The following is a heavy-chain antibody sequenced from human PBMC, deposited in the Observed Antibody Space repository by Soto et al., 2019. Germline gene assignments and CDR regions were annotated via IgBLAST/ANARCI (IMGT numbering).Heavy chain of an antibody. V-gene: IGHV3-66*01. D-gene: IGHD3-9*01. CDR2: IYSGGST. J-gene: IGHJ5*02. Sequence: EVQLVESGGGLIQPGGSLRLSCAASGFTVSSNYMSWVRQAPGKGLEWVSVIYSGGSTYYADSVKGRFTISRDNSKNTLYLHMNSLRAEDTAVYYCAREELRYFDWLGWFDPWGQGTLVTVSS. CDR1: GFTVSSNY. CDR3: AREELRYFDWLGWFDP.